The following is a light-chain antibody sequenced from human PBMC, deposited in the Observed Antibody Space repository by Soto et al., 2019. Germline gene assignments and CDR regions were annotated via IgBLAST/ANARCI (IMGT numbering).Light chain of an antibody. J-gene: IGKJ4*01. V-gene: IGKV3-20*01. CDR1: QSVSGNY. CDR2: GAS. CDR3: HQYGSSPLPGGSPLP. Sequence: ENVLTQSPGTLSLSPGERATLSCRASQSVSGNYLAWYQHKPGQAPRLLIYGASSRDTGIADRFSGSGSGTDFTLTISRLEPEDFAVYYCHQYGSSPLPGGSPLPFGGGTKVEIK.